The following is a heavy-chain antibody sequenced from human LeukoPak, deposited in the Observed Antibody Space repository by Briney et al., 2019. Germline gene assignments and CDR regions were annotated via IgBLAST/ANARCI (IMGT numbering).Heavy chain of an antibody. CDR2: IYYSGST. CDR3: ARQTALGFDCSSTSCYDGFDY. J-gene: IGHJ4*02. V-gene: IGHV4-61*08. Sequence: SETLSLTCTVSGGSISSGGYYWSWIRQHPGKGLEWIGYIYYSGSTNYNPSLKSRVTISVDTSKNQFSLKLSSVTAADTAVYYCARQTALGFDCSSTSCYDGFDYWGQGTLVTVSS. CDR1: GGSISSGGYY. D-gene: IGHD2-2*01.